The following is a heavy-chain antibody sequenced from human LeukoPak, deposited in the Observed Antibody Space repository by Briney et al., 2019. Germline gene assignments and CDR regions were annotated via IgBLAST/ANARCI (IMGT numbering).Heavy chain of an antibody. CDR1: GYTFTSYG. CDR3: ARGSTPYSSSWYVHY. CDR2: ISAYNGNT. J-gene: IGHJ4*02. V-gene: IGHV1-18*01. Sequence: ASVKVSCKASGYTFTSYGISWVRQAPGQGLEWMGWISAYNGNTNYAQKFQGRVTMTRDTSISTAYMELSRLRSDDTAVYYCARGSTPYSSSWYVHYWGQGTLVTVSS. D-gene: IGHD6-13*01.